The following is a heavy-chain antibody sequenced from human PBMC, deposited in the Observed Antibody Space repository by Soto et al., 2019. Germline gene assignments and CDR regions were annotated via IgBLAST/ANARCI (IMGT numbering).Heavy chain of an antibody. V-gene: IGHV4-30-2*01. CDR2: IYRSGST. CDR1: GGSISSGAYS. D-gene: IGHD6-19*01. Sequence: QLQLQESGSGLVKPSQTLSLTCAVSGGSISSGAYSWSWIRQPPGKGLEWIGYIYRSGSTFYSPSLKGRVNISADRSKNQFSLKLGSGNAADTAVYYCARWLPMAKVAGDDGAFDIWGQGTTVTVSS. J-gene: IGHJ3*02. CDR3: ARWLPMAKVAGDDGAFDI.